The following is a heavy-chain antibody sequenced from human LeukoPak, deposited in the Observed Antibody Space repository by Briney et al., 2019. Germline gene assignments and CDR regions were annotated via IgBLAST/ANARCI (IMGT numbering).Heavy chain of an antibody. V-gene: IGHV3-21*04. CDR1: GFTFSSYS. D-gene: IGHD3-22*01. CDR2: ISSSSSYI. CDR3: AKGRAGNYYYDSSDY. J-gene: IGHJ4*02. Sequence: GGSLRLSCAASGFTFSSYSMNWVRQAPGKGLEWVSFISSSSSYIYYADSMKGRFTISRDNSKNTLYLQMNSLRAEDTAVYYCAKGRAGNYYYDSSDYWGQGTLVTVSS.